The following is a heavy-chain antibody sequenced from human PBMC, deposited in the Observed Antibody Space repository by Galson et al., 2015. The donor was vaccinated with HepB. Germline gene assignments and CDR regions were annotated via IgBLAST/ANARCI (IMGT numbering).Heavy chain of an antibody. J-gene: IGHJ5*02. V-gene: IGHV3-53*01. CDR3: ARVYGHYYKSGALPFHYFDL. CDR2: IYGDNNA. Sequence: SLRLSCAVSGFSVTHNYMTWVRQAPGMGPEWVSSIYGDNNAYYGESVKGRFTVSRDESKNVLYLQMNDLRVEDTAVYYCARVYGHYYKSGALPFHYFDLWGQGILVTVSS. D-gene: IGHD3-10*01. CDR1: GFSVTHNY.